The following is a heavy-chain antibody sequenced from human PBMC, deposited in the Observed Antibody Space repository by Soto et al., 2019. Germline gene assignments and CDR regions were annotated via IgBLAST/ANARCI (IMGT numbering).Heavy chain of an antibody. J-gene: IGHJ4*02. CDR1: EGTFNSYA. D-gene: IGHD6-13*01. CDR3: ASGASRWYPYFFDS. Sequence: QAQVVQSGAEVRKPGSSVKLSCKASEGTFNSYAIAWVRQAPGQGLEWMGGIIPYYNTLNYAQKFQDRVNIPADDSTNPLYMELRSLRSDDTAVYFCASGASRWYPYFFDSWAQGTLVTVSS. V-gene: IGHV1-69*01. CDR2: IIPYYNTL.